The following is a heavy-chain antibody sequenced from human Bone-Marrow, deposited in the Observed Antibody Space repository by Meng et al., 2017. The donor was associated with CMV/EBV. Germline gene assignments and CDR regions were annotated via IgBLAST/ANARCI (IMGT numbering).Heavy chain of an antibody. V-gene: IGHV1-69*01. CDR2: IIPIFGTA. D-gene: IGHD3-22*01. Sequence: QVRLGQAGVEVKKPGSSVKVSGKASGGTFSSYAISWVRQAPGQGLEWMGGIIPIFGTANYAQKFQGRVTITADESTSTAYMELSSLRSEDTAVYYCARAPTTYYYDSSGYNNWFDPWGQGTLVTVFS. J-gene: IGHJ5*02. CDR1: GGTFSSYA. CDR3: ARAPTTYYYDSSGYNNWFDP.